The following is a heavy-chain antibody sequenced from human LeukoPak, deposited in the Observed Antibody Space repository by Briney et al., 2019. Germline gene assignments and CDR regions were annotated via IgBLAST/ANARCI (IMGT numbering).Heavy chain of an antibody. Sequence: PGGSLSLSCAPPGLTSRSNSISGVRQPHGRGRGWVSVIYSGGSTYYADSVKGRFTISRHNSKNTLYLQMNSLRAEDTAVYYCARGGNSIPFDYWGQGTLVTVSS. V-gene: IGHV3-53*04. D-gene: IGHD4-23*01. J-gene: IGHJ4*02. CDR1: GLTSRSNS. CDR2: IYSGGST. CDR3: ARGGNSIPFDY.